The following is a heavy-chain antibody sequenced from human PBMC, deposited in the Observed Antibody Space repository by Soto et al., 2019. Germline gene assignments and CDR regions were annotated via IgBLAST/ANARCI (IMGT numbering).Heavy chain of an antibody. CDR3: AKDINYYGSGSPFDY. CDR1: VFTFSSYA. J-gene: IGHJ4*02. Sequence: GGSLRLSCAASVFTFSSYAMSWVRQAPGKGLEWVSAISGSGGSTYYADSVKGRFTISRDNSKNTLYLQMNSLRAEDTAVYYCAKDINYYGSGSPFDYWGQGTLVTVSS. D-gene: IGHD3-10*01. CDR2: ISGSGGST. V-gene: IGHV3-23*01.